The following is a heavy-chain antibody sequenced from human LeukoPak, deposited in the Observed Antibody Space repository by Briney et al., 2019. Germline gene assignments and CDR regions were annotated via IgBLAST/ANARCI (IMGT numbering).Heavy chain of an antibody. J-gene: IGHJ6*03. Sequence: PSETLSLTCTVSGGSISSYYWSWIRQPPGKGLEWIGYIYYSGSTNYNPSLKSRVTISVDTSKHQFSLKLSSVTAADTAVYYCASGNSYYYYYMDVWGKGTTVTVSS. CDR3: ASGNSYYYYYMDV. CDR1: GGSISSYY. V-gene: IGHV4-59*01. CDR2: IYYSGST. D-gene: IGHD1-1*01.